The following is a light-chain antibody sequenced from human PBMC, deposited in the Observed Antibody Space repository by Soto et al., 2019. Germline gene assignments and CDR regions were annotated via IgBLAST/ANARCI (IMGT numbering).Light chain of an antibody. CDR1: QSVFYSANNMSY. CDR2: WAS. V-gene: IGKV4-1*01. CDR3: HQYYASPWT. Sequence: VMTQSPDSLAVSLGGRATIDCKSSQSVFYSANNMSYLAWYQQKPGQRPKLLIYWASVRESAVPDRFSGSGSGTHFTLTISSLHPEDAALYFCHQYYASPWTFGPGTTVEIK. J-gene: IGKJ1*01.